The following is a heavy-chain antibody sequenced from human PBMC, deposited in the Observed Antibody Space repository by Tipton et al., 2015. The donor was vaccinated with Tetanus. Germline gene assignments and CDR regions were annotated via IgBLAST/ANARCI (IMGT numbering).Heavy chain of an antibody. Sequence: SLRLSCVASGFTFSSFGMNWVRQAPGKGLEWVAVIEGSGDKTYYADSVKGRFTISRDNSKNTLYLQMNSLRAEDTAVYYCARENDGYGFYYYYGMDVWGQGTTVTVSS. CDR3: ARENDGYGFYYYYGMDV. CDR1: GFTFSSFG. J-gene: IGHJ6*02. V-gene: IGHV3-NL1*01. D-gene: IGHD5-24*01. CDR2: IEGSGDKT.